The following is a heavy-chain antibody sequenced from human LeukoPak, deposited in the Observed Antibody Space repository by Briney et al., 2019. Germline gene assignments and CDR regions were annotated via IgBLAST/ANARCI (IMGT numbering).Heavy chain of an antibody. CDR1: GGSISSGDYY. J-gene: IGHJ4*02. D-gene: IGHD3-10*01. Sequence: SETLSLTCTVSGGSISSGDYYWTWIRQPPGKGLEWIGYIYYSGTTDSNPSLKSRVTISVDTSKNQFSLKLSSVTAADTAVYYCARGYYGSGSFFDYWGQGTLVTVSS. CDR3: ARGYYGSGSFFDY. V-gene: IGHV4-30-4*02. CDR2: IYYSGTT.